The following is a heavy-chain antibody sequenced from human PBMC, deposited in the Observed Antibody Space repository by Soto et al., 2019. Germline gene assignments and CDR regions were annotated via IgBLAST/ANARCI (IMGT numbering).Heavy chain of an antibody. CDR2: IYYSGST. CDR3: ARDHRQYCSSTSCYTDYYYGMDV. V-gene: IGHV4-31*03. D-gene: IGHD2-2*02. J-gene: IGHJ6*02. Sequence: SETLSLTCTVSGGSISSGGYYWSWIRQHPGKGLEWIGYIYYSGSTYYNPSLKSRVTISVDTSKNQFSLKLSSVTAADTAVYYCARDHRQYCSSTSCYTDYYYGMDVWGQGTTVTVSS. CDR1: GGSISSGGYY.